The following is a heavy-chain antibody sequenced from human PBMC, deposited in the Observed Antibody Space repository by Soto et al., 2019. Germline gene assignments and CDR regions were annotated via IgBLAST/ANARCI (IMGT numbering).Heavy chain of an antibody. D-gene: IGHD3-22*01. CDR2: IIPIFGTA. J-gene: IGHJ5*02. CDR1: GGTFSSYA. Sequence: EASVKVSCKASGGTFSSYAISWVRQAPGQGLEWMGGIIPIFGTANYAQKFQGRVTITADESTSTAYMELSSLRSEDTAVYYCAREGNYYDSSGSLNWFDPWGQGTLVTVSS. V-gene: IGHV1-69*13. CDR3: AREGNYYDSSGSLNWFDP.